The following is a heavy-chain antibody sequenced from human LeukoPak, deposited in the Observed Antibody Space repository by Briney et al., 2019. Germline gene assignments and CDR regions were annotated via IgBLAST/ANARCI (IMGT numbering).Heavy chain of an antibody. D-gene: IGHD2-2*01. V-gene: IGHV1-2*02. CDR2: INPNSGGT. J-gene: IGHJ4*02. CDR1: GYTFTGYY. Sequence: ASVKVSCKASGYTFTGYYMHWVRQAPGQGLEWMGWINPNSGGTNYAPRFQGRVTMTRDTSISTAYMELSRLRSDDTAVYYCARVAYCSSTSCYGLIDYWGQGTLVTVSS. CDR3: ARVAYCSSTSCYGLIDY.